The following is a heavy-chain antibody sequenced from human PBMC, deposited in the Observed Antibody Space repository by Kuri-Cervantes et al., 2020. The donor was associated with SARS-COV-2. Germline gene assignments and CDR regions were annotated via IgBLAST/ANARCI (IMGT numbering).Heavy chain of an antibody. Sequence: GESLKISCKGSGYTFNNYWIGWVRQMPGKGLEWMGIIYPGDSDTRYSPSFQGQVTISADKSISTAFLQWSSLKASDTAMYYCARRAYGEKVDQYYMDVWGKGTTVTVSS. CDR3: ARRAYGEKVDQYYMDV. CDR2: IYPGDSDT. J-gene: IGHJ6*03. D-gene: IGHD4-17*01. V-gene: IGHV5-51*01. CDR1: GYTFNNYW.